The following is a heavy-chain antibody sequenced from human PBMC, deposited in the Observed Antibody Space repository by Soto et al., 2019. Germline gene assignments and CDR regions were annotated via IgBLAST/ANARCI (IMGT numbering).Heavy chain of an antibody. J-gene: IGHJ3*01. CDR1: GYTFTSYG. V-gene: IGHV1-18*01. CDR3: ASLYSDGFDF. D-gene: IGHD2-21*01. CDR2: ISAYNGNT. Sequence: GASVKVSCKASGYTFTSYGMSWVRQAPGQGLEWMGWISAYNGNTNYAQKFQGRVTITRDTSASTAYMELSSLRSEDTAVYYCASLYSDGFDFWGQGTMVTVSS.